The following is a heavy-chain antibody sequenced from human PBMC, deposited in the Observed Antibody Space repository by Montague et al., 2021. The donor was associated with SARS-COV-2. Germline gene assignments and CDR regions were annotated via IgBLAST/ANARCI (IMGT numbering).Heavy chain of an antibody. CDR1: GGPISSSSYY. D-gene: IGHD2-15*01. CDR2: IYYSGST. J-gene: IGHJ4*02. Sequence: SETLSLTCTVSGGPISSSSYYWGWIRQPPGKGLEWIGSIYYSGSTYYNPSLKSRVTISVDTSKNQFSLKLRSVTAADTAVYYCARAPPGYWGLVVVVAAHFDYWGQGTLVTVSS. CDR3: ARAPPGYWGLVVVVAAHFDY. V-gene: IGHV4-39*07.